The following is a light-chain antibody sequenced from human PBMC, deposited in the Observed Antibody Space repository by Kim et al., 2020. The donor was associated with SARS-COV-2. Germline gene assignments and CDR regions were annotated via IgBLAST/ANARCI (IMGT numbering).Light chain of an antibody. Sequence: GQRVTISCSGSSPNIAGIGVHWYQQVPGSAPKVLSYAADQRPSRVPDRISGATSGTSASLAISGLLSDDEGDYYCAAWDDSLKMHVFGPGTRVSVL. CDR3: AAWDDSLKMHV. CDR2: AAD. CDR1: SPNIAGIG. V-gene: IGLV1-44*01. J-gene: IGLJ1*01.